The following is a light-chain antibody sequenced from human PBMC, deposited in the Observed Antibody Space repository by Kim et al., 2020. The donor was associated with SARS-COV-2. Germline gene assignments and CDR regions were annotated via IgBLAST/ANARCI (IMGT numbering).Light chain of an antibody. CDR2: KAS. V-gene: IGKV1-5*03. Sequence: DIQMTQSPSTLSASVGDRVTITCRASQSISSWLAWYQQKPGKAPKLLIYKASSLESGVPSRFSGSGSGTEFTLTISSLQPDDFATYYCHQYNSYSATFGGGTKVDIK. J-gene: IGKJ4*01. CDR3: HQYNSYSAT. CDR1: QSISSW.